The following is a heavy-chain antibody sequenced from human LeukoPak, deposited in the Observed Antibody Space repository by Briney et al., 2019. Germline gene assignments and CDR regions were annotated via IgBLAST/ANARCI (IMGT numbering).Heavy chain of an antibody. CDR2: INTNTGNP. CDR3: ARTEDSSGYYYYYYGMDV. CDR1: GGTFTSYA. Sequence: ASVKVSCKASGGTFTSYAMNWVRQAPGQGLEWMGWINTNTGNPTYAQGFTGRFVFSLDTSVSTAYLQISSLKAEDTAVYYCARTEDSSGYYYYYYGMDVWGQGTTVTVSS. V-gene: IGHV7-4-1*02. D-gene: IGHD3-22*01. J-gene: IGHJ6*02.